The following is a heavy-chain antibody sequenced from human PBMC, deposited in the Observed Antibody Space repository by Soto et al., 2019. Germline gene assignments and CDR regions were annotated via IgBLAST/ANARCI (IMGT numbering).Heavy chain of an antibody. Sequence: SATLSLTCTVSGGSVRSGSYYWSWIRQPPGKGLEWIGYIYYSGSTNYNPSLKSRVTISVDTSKNQFSLKLSSVTAADTAVYYVARNTDYYDSSGFDDWGQGTLFTLAS. CDR2: IYYSGST. CDR1: GGSVRSGSYY. D-gene: IGHD3-22*01. CDR3: ARNTDYYDSSGFDD. J-gene: IGHJ4*02. V-gene: IGHV4-61*01.